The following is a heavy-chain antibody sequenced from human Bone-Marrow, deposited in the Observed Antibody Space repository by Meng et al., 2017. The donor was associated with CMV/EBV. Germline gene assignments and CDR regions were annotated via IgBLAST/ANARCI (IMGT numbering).Heavy chain of an antibody. CDR3: ARDHSTSSSLSNWFDP. D-gene: IGHD6-6*01. CDR2: INPSGGST. CDR1: GYTFTSYY. V-gene: IGHV1-46*01. Sequence: ASVKVSCKASGYTFTSYYMHWVRQAPGQGLEWMGIINPSGGSTSYAQKFQGRVTMTRDTSTSTVYMELSRLRSDDTAVYYCARDHSTSSSLSNWFDPWGQGTLVTVSS. J-gene: IGHJ5*02.